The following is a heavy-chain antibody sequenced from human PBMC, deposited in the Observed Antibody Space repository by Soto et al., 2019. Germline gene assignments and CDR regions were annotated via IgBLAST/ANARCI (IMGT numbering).Heavy chain of an antibody. Sequence: SLRLSCAASGFTFSGSAMHWVRQASGKGLEWVGRIRSKANSYATAYAASVKGRFTISRDDSKNTAYLQMNSLKTEDTAVYYCARGRGGWSLDYWGQGTLVTVSS. J-gene: IGHJ4*02. CDR1: GFTFSGSA. D-gene: IGHD6-19*01. CDR2: IRSKANSYAT. V-gene: IGHV3-73*01. CDR3: ARGRGGWSLDY.